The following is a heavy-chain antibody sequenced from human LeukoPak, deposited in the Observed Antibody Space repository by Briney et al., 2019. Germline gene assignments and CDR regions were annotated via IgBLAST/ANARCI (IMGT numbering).Heavy chain of an antibody. CDR1: GGSISSSSYY. CDR2: VYTSGST. V-gene: IGHV4-61*02. Sequence: SETLSLTCTVSGGSISSSSYYWSWIRQPAGQGLEWIGRVYTSGSTNYNPSLKSRVTMSVDTSKNQFSLKLSSVTAADTAVYYCARGALVDDYYYNMDVWGKGTTVTISS. J-gene: IGHJ6*03. CDR3: ARGALVDDYYYNMDV.